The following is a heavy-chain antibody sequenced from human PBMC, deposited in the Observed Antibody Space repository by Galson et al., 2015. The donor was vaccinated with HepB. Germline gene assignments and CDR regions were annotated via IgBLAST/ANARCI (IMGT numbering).Heavy chain of an antibody. CDR2: INAGNGNT. V-gene: IGHV1-3*01. D-gene: IGHD4-17*01. J-gene: IGHJ3*02. CDR1: GYTFTSYA. Sequence: SVKVSCKASGYTFTSYAMHWVRQAPGQRLEWMGWINAGNGNTKYSQKLQGRVTITRDTSASTAYMELSSLRSEDTAVYYCARDWWYGDYFDIWGQGTMVTVSS. CDR3: ARDWWYGDYFDI.